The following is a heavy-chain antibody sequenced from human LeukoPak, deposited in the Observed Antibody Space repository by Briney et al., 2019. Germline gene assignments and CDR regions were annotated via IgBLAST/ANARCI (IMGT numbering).Heavy chain of an antibody. CDR2: IYHSGST. CDR3: ARGLDAFDI. V-gene: IGHV4-30-2*01. J-gene: IGHJ3*02. Sequence: SETLSLTCAVPGGSISSGGYSWSWIRQPPGKGLEWIGYIYHSGSTYYNPSLKSRVTISVDWSKNQFSLKLSSVTAADTAVYYCARGLDAFDIWGQGTMVTVSS. CDR1: GGSISSGGYS. D-gene: IGHD2-21*02.